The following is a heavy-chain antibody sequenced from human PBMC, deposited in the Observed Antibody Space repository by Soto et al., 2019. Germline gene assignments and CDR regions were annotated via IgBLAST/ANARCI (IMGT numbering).Heavy chain of an antibody. D-gene: IGHD5-18*01. V-gene: IGHV3-21*01. CDR3: AKDLRGYSYGYSY. CDR1: GVSFSDYS. Sequence: GGSLRLSCVVSGVSFSDYSMNWVRQAPGKGLEWVALISGSSSYIYYADSVKGRFTISRDNAKNSLFLQMDSLRVEDTAVYYCAKDLRGYSYGYSYWGQGTLVTVSS. CDR2: ISGSSSYI. J-gene: IGHJ4*02.